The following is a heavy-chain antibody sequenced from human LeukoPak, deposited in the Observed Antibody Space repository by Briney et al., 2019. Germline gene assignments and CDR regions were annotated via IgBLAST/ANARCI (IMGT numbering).Heavy chain of an antibody. V-gene: IGHV3-9*01. Sequence: PGRSLRLSCAASGFTFDDYAMHWVRHAPGKGLEWVSGISWNSGSIGYADSVKGRFTISRDNAKNSLYLQMNSLRAEDTALYYCAKVAGYQLHEYYFDYWGQGTLVTVSS. CDR3: AKVAGYQLHEYYFDY. CDR1: GFTFDDYA. CDR2: ISWNSGSI. J-gene: IGHJ4*02. D-gene: IGHD2-2*01.